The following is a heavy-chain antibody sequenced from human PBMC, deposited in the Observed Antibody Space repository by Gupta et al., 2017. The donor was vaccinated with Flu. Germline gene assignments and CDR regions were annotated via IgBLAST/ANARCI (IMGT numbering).Heavy chain of an antibody. CDR1: GFTFSSYA. D-gene: IGHD3-10*01. CDR2: ISGSGGST. J-gene: IGHJ6*02. CDR3: AKFYDGGSGSHGIYYYYGMDV. Sequence: EVQLLESGGGLVQPGGSLRLSCAASGFTFSSYAMSWVRQAPGKGLEWVSAISGSGGSTYYADSVKGRFTISRDNSKNTLYLQMNSLRAEDTAVYYCAKFYDGGSGSHGIYYYYGMDVWGQGTTVTVSS. V-gene: IGHV3-23*01.